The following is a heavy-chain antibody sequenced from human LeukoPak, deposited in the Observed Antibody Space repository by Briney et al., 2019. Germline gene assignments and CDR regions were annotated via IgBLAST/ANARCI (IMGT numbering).Heavy chain of an antibody. V-gene: IGHV4-61*02. CDR1: GGSITSVGYY. J-gene: IGHJ5*02. Sequence: SQTLSLTCTVSGGSITSVGYYWTWLRQPAGKGLEWIGRIYPSGNTMYNPSLTSRVTISVDTSKNQFSLKLSSVTAADTAVYYCARCLIAAAGRRYNWFDPWGQGTLVTVSS. CDR2: IYPSGNT. D-gene: IGHD6-13*01. CDR3: ARCLIAAAGRRYNWFDP.